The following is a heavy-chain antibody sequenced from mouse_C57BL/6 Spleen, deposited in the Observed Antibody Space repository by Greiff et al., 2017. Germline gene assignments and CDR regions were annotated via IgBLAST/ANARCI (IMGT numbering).Heavy chain of an antibody. V-gene: IGHV1-19*01. CDR1: GYTFTDYY. Sequence: VQLQQSGPVLVKPGASVKMSCKASGYTFTDYYMNWVKQSHGKSLEWIGVINPYNGGTSYNQKFKGKATLTVDKSSSTAYMELNSLTSEDSAVYYCASWITTVVAFDYWGQGTTLTVSS. J-gene: IGHJ2*01. CDR2: INPYNGGT. D-gene: IGHD1-1*01. CDR3: ASWITTVVAFDY.